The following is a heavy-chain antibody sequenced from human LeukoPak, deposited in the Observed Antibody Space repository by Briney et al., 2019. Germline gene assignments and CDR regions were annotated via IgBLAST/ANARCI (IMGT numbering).Heavy chain of an antibody. Sequence: GASVKVSCKASGYTFTNFDINWVRQATGQGLEWMGWMNPKTGNTGSAQKLQGRVTITGNTSIRTAYMELSGLRSEDTAVYYCVRIDYSNAFDIWGQGTMVTVSS. CDR1: GYTFTNFD. CDR3: VRIDYSNAFDI. CDR2: MNPKTGNT. V-gene: IGHV1-8*01. D-gene: IGHD4-11*01. J-gene: IGHJ3*02.